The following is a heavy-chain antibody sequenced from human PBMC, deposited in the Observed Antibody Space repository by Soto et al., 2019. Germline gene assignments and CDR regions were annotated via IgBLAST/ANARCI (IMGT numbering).Heavy chain of an antibody. V-gene: IGHV3-23*01. Sequence: XGSLRLSCTAAGVTFSSYAMSWVLKAPGKGLEWVSAISGSGGSTYYADSVKGRFTISRDNSKNTLYLQMNSLRAEDTAVYYCAKDQGTYCGGDCYSGAFDIWGQGPMVTVS. J-gene: IGHJ3*02. CDR1: GVTFSSYA. D-gene: IGHD2-21*02. CDR3: AKDQGTYCGGDCYSGAFDI. CDR2: ISGSGGST.